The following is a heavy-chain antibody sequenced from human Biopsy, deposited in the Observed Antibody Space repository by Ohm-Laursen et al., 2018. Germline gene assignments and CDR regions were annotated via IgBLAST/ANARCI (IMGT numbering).Heavy chain of an antibody. CDR3: ARIPIPIFSAALVYRHRRHLQGLDV. V-gene: IGHV2-70*16. J-gene: IGHJ6*02. D-gene: IGHD2-21*01. CDR1: GFSLNSRGMS. CDR2: IDWGDAK. Sequence: PTQTLTLTCTLSGFSLNSRGMSVTWIRQPPGKALEWLARIDWGDAKFYSASQKARLTISKGTSGDHVVLTLSDVDPVDTGTYYCARIPIPIFSAALVYRHRRHLQGLDVWGQGTTVIVSS.